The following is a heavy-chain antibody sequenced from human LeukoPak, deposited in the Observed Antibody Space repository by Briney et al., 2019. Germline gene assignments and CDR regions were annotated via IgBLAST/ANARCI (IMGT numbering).Heavy chain of an antibody. CDR1: GGTFSSYA. V-gene: IGHV1-69*01. J-gene: IGHJ4*02. Sequence: SVKVSCKASGGTFSSYAISWVRQAPGQGLEWMGGIIPIFGTANYAQKFQGRVTITADESTSTAYMELSSLRSEDTAVYYCARGAANIAVAGTGFYFDYWGQGTLVTVSS. CDR3: ARGAANIAVAGTGFYFDY. D-gene: IGHD6-19*01. CDR2: IIPIFGTA.